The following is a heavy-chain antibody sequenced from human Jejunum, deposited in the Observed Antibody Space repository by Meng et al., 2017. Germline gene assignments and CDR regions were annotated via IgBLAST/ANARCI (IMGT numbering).Heavy chain of an antibody. V-gene: IGHV3-21*01. D-gene: IGHD1-14*01. J-gene: IGHJ3*02. CDR3: ARSDGIGSYGFKI. Sequence: GESLKISCAASGFTFSSYAMSWVRQAPGKGLEWVASISWSSRYIYYADSVKGRFSISRDDANNLLYLQMTSLSADDTAVYYCARSDGIGSYGFKIWGQGTMVTVSS. CDR1: GFTFSSYA. CDR2: ISWSSRYI.